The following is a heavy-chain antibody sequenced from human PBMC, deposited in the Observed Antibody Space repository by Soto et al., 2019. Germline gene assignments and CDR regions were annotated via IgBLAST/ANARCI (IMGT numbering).Heavy chain of an antibody. J-gene: IGHJ4*02. Sequence: GGSLRLSCAASGFTFSTYAMSWVRQAPGKGLEWVSSIYDGNTYYADSVRGRFTISRDNSKNTLYLQMNSLRAEDTAVYYCARVKGFVEPFDYWGQGTLVTVSS. D-gene: IGHD3-3*01. V-gene: IGHV3-23*01. CDR3: ARVKGFVEPFDY. CDR1: GFTFSTYA. CDR2: IYDGNT.